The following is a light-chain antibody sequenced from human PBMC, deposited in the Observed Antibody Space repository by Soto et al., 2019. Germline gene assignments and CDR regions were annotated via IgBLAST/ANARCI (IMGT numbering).Light chain of an antibody. V-gene: IGKV3-20*01. CDR2: GGS. CDR3: QQYHDWPLT. CDR1: QSVSSTF. J-gene: IGKJ3*01. Sequence: EIVLTQSPGTLSLSPGERATLSCRASQSVSSTFLAWYQQKPGQAPRLLIYGGSSRATGIPDRFSGSGSGTDFTLTISSLQSEDFAVYYCQQYHDWPLTFGPGTKLDIK.